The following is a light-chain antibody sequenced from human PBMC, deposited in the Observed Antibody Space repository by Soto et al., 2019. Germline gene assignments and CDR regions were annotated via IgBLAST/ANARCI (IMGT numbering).Light chain of an antibody. CDR1: QSVSIK. Sequence: EIVMTQSPATLSVSPGERATLSCRASQSVSIKLAWYQQKPGQAPRLLIYDTSTSATGIPARFRGSGSGTEFTLTISSLQSEDFAVYYCQKYNNWPPITFGQGTRLEIK. V-gene: IGKV3-15*01. CDR2: DTS. J-gene: IGKJ5*01. CDR3: QKYNNWPPIT.